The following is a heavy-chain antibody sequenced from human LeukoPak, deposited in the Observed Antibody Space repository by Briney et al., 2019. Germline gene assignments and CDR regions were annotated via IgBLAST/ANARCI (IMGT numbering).Heavy chain of an antibody. Sequence: ASVKVSCKASGYTFTNYPIHWVRQAPGQRLEWMGWINVGNGNTRHSQNFQGRVIITMDTSATTAYMELSSLTSEDTAIYYCARKVTVVVAAQDYDVFDMWGQGTMVTVSS. V-gene: IGHV1-3*01. D-gene: IGHD2-15*01. J-gene: IGHJ3*02. CDR2: INVGNGNT. CDR3: ARKVTVVVAAQDYDVFDM. CDR1: GYTFTNYP.